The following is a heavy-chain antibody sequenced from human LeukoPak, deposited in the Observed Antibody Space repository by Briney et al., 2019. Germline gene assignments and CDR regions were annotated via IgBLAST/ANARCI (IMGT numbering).Heavy chain of an antibody. D-gene: IGHD6-19*01. CDR3: ARGYSSGWYEYFDY. Sequence: GGSLRLSCAASGFTFSSYRMNWVRQAPGKGLQWVSSISSSSSYIYYADSVKGRFTIARDNAKNSLYLQMNSLRAEDTAVYYCARGYSSGWYEYFDYWGQGTLVTVSS. CDR2: ISSSSSYI. V-gene: IGHV3-21*01. J-gene: IGHJ4*02. CDR1: GFTFSSYR.